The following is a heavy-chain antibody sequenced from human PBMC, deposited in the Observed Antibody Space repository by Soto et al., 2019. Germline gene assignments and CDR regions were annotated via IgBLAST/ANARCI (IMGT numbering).Heavy chain of an antibody. J-gene: IGHJ6*02. Sequence: PSEILSLTCTVSGGSISSGGYYWSWIRQHPGTGLEWIGYIYYSGSTYYNPSLKSRVTISVDTSKNQFSLKLSSVTAADTAVYYCARTIAAAGTYYYYGMDVWGQGTTVTVSS. V-gene: IGHV4-31*03. CDR2: IYYSGST. CDR3: ARTIAAAGTYYYYGMDV. D-gene: IGHD6-13*01. CDR1: GGSISSGGYY.